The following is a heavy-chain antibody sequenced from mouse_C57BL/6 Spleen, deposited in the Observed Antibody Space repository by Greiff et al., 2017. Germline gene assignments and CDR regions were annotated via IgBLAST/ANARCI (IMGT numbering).Heavy chain of an antibody. CDR2: ISNGGGST. J-gene: IGHJ2*01. V-gene: IGHV5-12*01. D-gene: IGHD1-1*01. CDR1: GFTFSDYY. CDR3: ARRDYYGSRGHYFDY. Sequence: DVQLVESGGGLVQPGGSLKLSCAASGFTFSDYYMYWVRQTPEKRLEWVAYISNGGGSTYYPDTVKGRFTISRDNAKNTLYLQMSRLKSEDTAMYYCARRDYYGSRGHYFDYWGQGTTLTVSS.